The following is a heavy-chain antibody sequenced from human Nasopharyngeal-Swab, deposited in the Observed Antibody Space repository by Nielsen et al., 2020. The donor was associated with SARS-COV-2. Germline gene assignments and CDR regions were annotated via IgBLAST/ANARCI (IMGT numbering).Heavy chain of an antibody. J-gene: IGHJ3*02. CDR2: ISGSGGST. D-gene: IGHD1-26*01. CDR1: GFTFSSYA. Sequence: GESLKISCAASGFTFSSYAMSWVRQAPRKGLEWVSAISGSGGSTYYADSVKGRFTISRDNSKNTLYLQMNSLRAEDTAVYYCARGPPYSGSYWDAFDIWGQGTMVTVSS. CDR3: ARGPPYSGSYWDAFDI. V-gene: IGHV3-23*01.